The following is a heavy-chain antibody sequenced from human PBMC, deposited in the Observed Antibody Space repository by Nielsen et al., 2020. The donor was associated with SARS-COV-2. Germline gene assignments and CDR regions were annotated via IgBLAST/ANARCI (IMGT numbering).Heavy chain of an antibody. CDR3: TKGAQLWDY. Sequence: GESLKISCEASGFTISRYGMQWVRQAPGKGLEWVTFISYDGSVQYYADSVKGRFTISTDISKNTLYLQMNSLRAEDTAVYYCTKGAQLWDYWGQGTLVTVSS. CDR1: GFTISRYG. D-gene: IGHD6-13*01. J-gene: IGHJ4*02. CDR2: ISYDGSVQ. V-gene: IGHV3-30*18.